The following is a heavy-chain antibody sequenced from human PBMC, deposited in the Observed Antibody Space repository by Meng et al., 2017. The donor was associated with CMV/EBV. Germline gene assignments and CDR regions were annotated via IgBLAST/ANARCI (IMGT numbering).Heavy chain of an antibody. CDR3: ARDGEVVGTTVTTLDYYYGVDV. D-gene: IGHD4-17*01. J-gene: IGHJ6*02. Sequence: GESLKISCAASGFTFSSYAMHWVRQAPGKGLEWVAVISYDGSNKYYAGSVKGRFTISRDNSKNTLYLQMNSLRAEDTAVYYCARDGEVVGTTVTTLDYYYGVDVWGQGTTVTV. V-gene: IGHV3-30*04. CDR1: GFTFSSYA. CDR2: ISYDGSNK.